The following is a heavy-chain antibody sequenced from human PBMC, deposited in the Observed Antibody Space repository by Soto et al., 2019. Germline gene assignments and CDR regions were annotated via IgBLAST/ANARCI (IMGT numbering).Heavy chain of an antibody. V-gene: IGHV3-23*01. J-gene: IGHJ5*02. CDR1: GFTFSSYA. Sequence: GGSLRLSCAASGFTFSSYAMSWVRQAPGEGLEWVSAISGSGGSTYYADSVKGRFTTSRDNSKNTLYLQMNSLRAEDTAVYYCAKGGDYDFWSGPYNWFDPWGQGTLVTVSS. D-gene: IGHD3-3*01. CDR2: ISGSGGST. CDR3: AKGGDYDFWSGPYNWFDP.